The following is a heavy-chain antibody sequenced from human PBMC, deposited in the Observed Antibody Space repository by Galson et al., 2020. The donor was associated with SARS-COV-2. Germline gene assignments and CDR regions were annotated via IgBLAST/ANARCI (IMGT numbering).Heavy chain of an antibody. V-gene: IGHV3-21*01. CDR1: GFTFSSYS. CDR3: ARDLATTVVKDY. CDR2: ISSSSSYI. D-gene: IGHD4-17*01. J-gene: IGHJ4*02. Sequence: KIGESLKISCAASGFTFSSYSMNWVRQAPGKGLERVSSISSSSSYIYYADSVKGRFTISRDNAKNSLYLQMNSLRAEDTAVYYCARDLATTVVKDYWGQGTLVTVSS.